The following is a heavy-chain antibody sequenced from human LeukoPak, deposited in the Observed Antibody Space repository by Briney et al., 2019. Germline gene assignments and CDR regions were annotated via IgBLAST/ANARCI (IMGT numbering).Heavy chain of an antibody. D-gene: IGHD1-26*01. CDR3: TREGSGSRIPFDD. V-gene: IGHV3-74*01. CDR2: IESDASNT. J-gene: IGHJ4*02. CDR1: GFAFGRHW. Sequence: GGSLRLSCAASGFAFGRHWMHCVRHAPGRGLVCGARIESDASNTRYADSVKGRFTIYRDIDNKTLYLKVNSLRAEDTAMYYCTREGSGSRIPFDDWGQGTLVTVSS.